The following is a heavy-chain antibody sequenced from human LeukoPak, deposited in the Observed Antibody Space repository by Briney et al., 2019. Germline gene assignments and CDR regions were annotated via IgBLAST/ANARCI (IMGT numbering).Heavy chain of an antibody. CDR1: GGSFSVYY. D-gene: IGHD3-16*02. CDR2: INHSGGT. CDR3: ARAGDYVWGSYRPPDY. V-gene: IGHV4-34*01. Sequence: SETLSLTCAVYGGSFSVYYWSWLRQPPGKGLEWLGEINHSGGTNYNPSLKSRVTISVDTSKNQFSLKLSSVTAADTAVYYCARAGDYVWGSYRPPDYWGQGTLVTVSS. J-gene: IGHJ4*02.